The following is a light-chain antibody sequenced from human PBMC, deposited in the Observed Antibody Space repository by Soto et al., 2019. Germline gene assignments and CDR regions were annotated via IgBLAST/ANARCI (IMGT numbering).Light chain of an antibody. CDR3: QSYDNSLSAWV. Sequence: QSVLTQPPSVSGAPGQKVTIPCTGSTSNIGTHWPVHWFQQLPGTAPKLLIYDNTNRPSGVPDRFSGSKSGTSASLAITGLQAEDEADYYCQSYDNSLSAWVFGGGTKLTVL. CDR2: DNT. V-gene: IGLV1-40*01. J-gene: IGLJ3*02. CDR1: TSNIGTHWP.